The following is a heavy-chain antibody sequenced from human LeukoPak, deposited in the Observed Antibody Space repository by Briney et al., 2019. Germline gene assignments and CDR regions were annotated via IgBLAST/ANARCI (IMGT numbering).Heavy chain of an antibody. Sequence: SETLSLTCTVSGGSISSYYWSWIRQPAGKGLEWIGRIYTGGSTNYNPSLKSRVTISVDTSKNQFSLKLSSVTAADTAMYYCARGRVEMATIDFDYWGQGTLVTVS. V-gene: IGHV4-4*07. CDR1: GGSISSYY. CDR2: IYTGGST. J-gene: IGHJ4*02. CDR3: ARGRVEMATIDFDY. D-gene: IGHD5-24*01.